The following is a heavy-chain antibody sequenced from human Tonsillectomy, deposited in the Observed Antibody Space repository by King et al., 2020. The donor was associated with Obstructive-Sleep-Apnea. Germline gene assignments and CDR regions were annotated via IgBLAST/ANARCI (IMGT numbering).Heavy chain of an antibody. D-gene: IGHD3-22*01. CDR2: MYSGDAT. CDR3: ARCDWSSGYFEY. Sequence: VQLVESGGGLVQPGGSLRLSCTASDFAVGSNYMSWLRQVPGKGLEWVAVMYSGDATYYADSAKVRFTISRDKGKNALYLQMESLTVEDTAVYYCARCDWSSGYFEYWGQGTLVTDSS. V-gene: IGHV3-66*01. J-gene: IGHJ4*02. CDR1: DFAVGSNY.